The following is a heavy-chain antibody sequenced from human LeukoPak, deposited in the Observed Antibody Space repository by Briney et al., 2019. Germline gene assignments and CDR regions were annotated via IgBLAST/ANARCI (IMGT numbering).Heavy chain of an antibody. Sequence: GGSLRLSCAASGFTFSDYYMSWIRQAPGKELEWVSYISSSGSTIYYADSVKGRFTISRDNAKNSLYLQMNSLRAEDTAVYYCAREGVVPAAYYYYGMDVWGQGTTVTVSS. J-gene: IGHJ6*02. CDR3: AREGVVPAAYYYYGMDV. V-gene: IGHV3-11*01. CDR2: ISSSGSTI. D-gene: IGHD2-2*01. CDR1: GFTFSDYY.